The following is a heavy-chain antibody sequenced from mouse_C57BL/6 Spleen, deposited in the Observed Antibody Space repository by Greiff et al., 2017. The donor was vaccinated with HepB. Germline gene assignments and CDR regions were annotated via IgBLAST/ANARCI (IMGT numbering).Heavy chain of an antibody. D-gene: IGHD2-2*01. CDR2: IWGVGST. Sequence: QVQLKQSGPGLVAPSQSLSITCTVSGFSLTSYGVDWVRQSPGKGLEWLGVIWGVGSTNYNSALKSRLSISKDNSKSQVFLKMNSLQTDDTAMYYCASSYGYDGAWFAYWGQGTLVTVSA. CDR1: GFSLTSYG. V-gene: IGHV2-6*01. J-gene: IGHJ3*01. CDR3: ASSYGYDGAWFAY.